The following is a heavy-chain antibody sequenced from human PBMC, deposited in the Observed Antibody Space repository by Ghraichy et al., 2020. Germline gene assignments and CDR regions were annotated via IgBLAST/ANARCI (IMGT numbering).Heavy chain of an antibody. D-gene: IGHD1-26*01. Sequence: SETLSLTCAVYGGSFSGYYWSWIRQPPGKGLEWIGEINHTGSTNYNPSLKSRVTISVDTSKNQFSLKLSSVTAADTAVYYCARGRPLLDYWGQETLVTVSS. V-gene: IGHV4-34*01. CDR2: INHTGST. CDR3: ARGRPLLDY. J-gene: IGHJ4*02. CDR1: GGSFSGYY.